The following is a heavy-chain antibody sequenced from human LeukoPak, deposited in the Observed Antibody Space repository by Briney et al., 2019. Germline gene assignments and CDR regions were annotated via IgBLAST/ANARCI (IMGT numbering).Heavy chain of an antibody. J-gene: IGHJ5*02. V-gene: IGHV4-38-2*02. CDR3: ARVGTDCSGGSCYDWFDP. D-gene: IGHD2-15*01. Sequence: PSETLSLTCTVSGYSISSGYYWGWIRQPPGKGLEWIGSIYHSGSTYYNPSLKSRVTISVDTSKNQFSLKLSSVTAADTAVYYCARVGTDCSGGSCYDWFDPWGQGTLVTDSS. CDR2: IYHSGST. CDR1: GYSISSGYY.